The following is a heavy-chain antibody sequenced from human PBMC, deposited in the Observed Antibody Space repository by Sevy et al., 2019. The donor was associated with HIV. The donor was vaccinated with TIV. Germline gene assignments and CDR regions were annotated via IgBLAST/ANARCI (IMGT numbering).Heavy chain of an antibody. Sequence: SETLSLTCTVSGGSISSSSYYWGWIRQPPGKGLEWIGSIYYSGSTYYNPSLKSRVTISVDTSKNQFSLKLSSVTAADTAVYYCAREIAYCGGDCYSGYYYYGMDVWGQGTTVTVSS. V-gene: IGHV4-39*01. CDR2: IYYSGST. CDR1: GGSISSSSYY. CDR3: AREIAYCGGDCYSGYYYYGMDV. D-gene: IGHD2-21*02. J-gene: IGHJ6*02.